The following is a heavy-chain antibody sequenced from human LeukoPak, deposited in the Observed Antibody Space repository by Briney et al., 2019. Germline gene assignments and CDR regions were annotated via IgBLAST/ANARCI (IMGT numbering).Heavy chain of an antibody. CDR3: ARARGSGSYYALDY. CDR1: GGSISSYY. V-gene: IGHV4-59*01. D-gene: IGHD3-10*01. J-gene: IGHJ4*02. CDR2: IYCSGST. Sequence: SETLSLTCTVSGGSISSYYWSWIRQPPGKGLEWIGYIYCSGSTNYNPSLKSRVTISVDTSKNQFSLKLSSVTAADTAVYYCARARGSGSYYALDYWGQGTLVTVSS.